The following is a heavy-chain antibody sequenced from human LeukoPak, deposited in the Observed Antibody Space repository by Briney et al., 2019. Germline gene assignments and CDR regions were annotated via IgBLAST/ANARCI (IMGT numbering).Heavy chain of an antibody. CDR1: GFTFSSYG. V-gene: IGHV3-30*18. CDR3: AKDPEMATITGHYFDY. CDR2: ISYDGSNK. Sequence: QPGGSLRLSCSASGFTFSSYGMHWVRQAPGKGLEWVAVISYDGSNKYYADSVKGRFTISRDNSKNTLYLQMNSLRAEDTAVYYCAKDPEMATITGHYFDYWGQGTLVTVSS. J-gene: IGHJ4*02. D-gene: IGHD5-24*01.